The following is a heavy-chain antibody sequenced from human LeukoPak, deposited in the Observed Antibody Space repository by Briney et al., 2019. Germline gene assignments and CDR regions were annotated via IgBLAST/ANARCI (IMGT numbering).Heavy chain of an antibody. Sequence: SETLSLTCTVSGGSISSSSYYWGWICQPPGKGLEWIGTIYYSGNTYYNPSLKSRVSISVDTSKNQFSLKLSSVTAADTAVYYCARQAVAGNGFDYWGQGTLVTVSS. CDR1: GGSISSSSYY. J-gene: IGHJ4*02. D-gene: IGHD6-19*01. V-gene: IGHV4-39*01. CDR2: IYYSGNT. CDR3: ARQAVAGNGFDY.